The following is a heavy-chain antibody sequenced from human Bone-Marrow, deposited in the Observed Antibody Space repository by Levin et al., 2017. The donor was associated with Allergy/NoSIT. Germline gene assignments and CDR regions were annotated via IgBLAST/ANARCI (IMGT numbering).Heavy chain of an antibody. CDR3: ARGGSSSAIRYYYYGMDV. V-gene: IGHV3-48*03. J-gene: IGHJ6*02. Sequence: RGESLKISCAASGFTFSSYEMNWVRQAPGKGLEWVSYISSSGSTIYYADSVKGRFTISRDNAKNSLYLQMNSLRAEDTAVYYCARGGSSSAIRYYYYGMDVWGQGTTVTVSS. CDR2: ISSSGSTI. CDR1: GFTFSSYE. D-gene: IGHD6-13*01.